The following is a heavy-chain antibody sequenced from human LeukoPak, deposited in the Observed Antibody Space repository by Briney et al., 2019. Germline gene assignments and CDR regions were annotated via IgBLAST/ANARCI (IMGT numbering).Heavy chain of an antibody. J-gene: IGHJ5*02. Sequence: GGSLRLSCAASGFTFSIYTMNWVRQAPGKGLEWISYISTNSGTIWYADSVKGRFSISRDNAKNSLFLHMNNLRAEDTAVYYCVRDLTIVGVAQVHHWGQGTLVTVSS. CDR1: GFTFSIYT. CDR3: VRDLTIVGVAQVHH. V-gene: IGHV3-48*01. CDR2: ISTNSGTI. D-gene: IGHD1-26*01.